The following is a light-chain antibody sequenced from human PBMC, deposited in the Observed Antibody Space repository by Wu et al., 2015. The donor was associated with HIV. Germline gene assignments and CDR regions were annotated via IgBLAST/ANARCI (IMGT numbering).Light chain of an antibody. Sequence: EIVLTQSPATLSLSPGERATLSCRASQSAAWYQQKPGQAPRLLIYSASTRATGIPDRFSGSGSGTDFTLTISRLEPEDFAVYYCQQYGSSPLTFGPGTKVDIK. CDR2: SAS. J-gene: IGKJ3*01. CDR3: QQYGSSPLT. V-gene: IGKV3-20*01. CDR1: QSA.